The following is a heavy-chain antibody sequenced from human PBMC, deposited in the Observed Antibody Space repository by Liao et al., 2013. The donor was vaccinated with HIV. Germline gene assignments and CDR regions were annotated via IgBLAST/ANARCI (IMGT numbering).Heavy chain of an antibody. CDR3: ARGEGSGWSPFDF. CDR2: INDSGST. Sequence: QVRLQESGPGLVKPSQTLSLTCTVSGDLIRRDNYYWTWIRQPAGRGLEWIGEINDSGSTNYNPSLKSRVTMSVDTSKNQFSLKLSSVTAADTAVYYCARGEGSGWSPFDFWGQGTLVTVSS. J-gene: IGHJ4*02. V-gene: IGHV4-61*02. D-gene: IGHD6-19*01. CDR1: GDLIRRDNYY.